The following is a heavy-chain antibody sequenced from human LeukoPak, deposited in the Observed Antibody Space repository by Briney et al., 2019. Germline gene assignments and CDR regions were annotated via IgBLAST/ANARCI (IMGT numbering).Heavy chain of an antibody. CDR3: ARDNSRDGTVAFDI. J-gene: IGHJ3*02. CDR1: GGSISSYY. CDR2: IYYSGST. V-gene: IGHV4-59*01. D-gene: IGHD5-24*01. Sequence: SETLSLTCTVSGGSISSYYWSWIRQPPGKGLEWIGYIYYSGSTNYNPSLKSRVTISADTSKNQFSLRLSSLTAADTAVYYCARDNSRDGTVAFDIWGQGTMVTVS.